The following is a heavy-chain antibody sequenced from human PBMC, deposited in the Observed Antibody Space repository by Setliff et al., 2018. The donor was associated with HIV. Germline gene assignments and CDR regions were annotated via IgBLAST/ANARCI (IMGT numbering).Heavy chain of an antibody. CDR3: ARDRSCIAVAAPDAFDV. V-gene: IGHV1-69*06. J-gene: IGHJ3*01. CDR2: IIPLLGTP. Sequence: SVKVSCKASGGSFRNYAINWVRQAPGQGLEWMGGIIPLLGTPNYAHKFQGRVTITADKYSSTVYMELSSLRSEDSAVFYCARDRSCIAVAAPDAFDVWGQGTMVTVSS. D-gene: IGHD6-19*01. CDR1: GGSFRNYA.